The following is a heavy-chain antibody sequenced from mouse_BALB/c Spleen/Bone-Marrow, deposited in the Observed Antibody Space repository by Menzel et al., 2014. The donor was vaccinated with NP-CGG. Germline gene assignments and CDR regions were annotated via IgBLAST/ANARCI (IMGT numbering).Heavy chain of an antibody. CDR2: ISYSGST. J-gene: IGHJ2*01. V-gene: IGHV3-8*02. Sequence: EVKLVESGPSLVKPSQTLSLTCSVTGDSINSGYWNWIRKFPGNKLEYMGYISYSGSTYYNPSLKSRISITRDTSKNQYYLQLNSVTTEDTATYYCARYDGYSFDYWGQGTTLTVPS. D-gene: IGHD2-3*01. CDR1: GDSINSGY. CDR3: ARYDGYSFDY.